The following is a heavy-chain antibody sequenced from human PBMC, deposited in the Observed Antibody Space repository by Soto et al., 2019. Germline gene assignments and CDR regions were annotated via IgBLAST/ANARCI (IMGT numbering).Heavy chain of an antibody. J-gene: IGHJ4*02. D-gene: IGHD2-2*01. CDR3: ARESRDGYLDY. CDR1: GGSISSYY. V-gene: IGHV4-59*01. CDR2: IYYSGST. Sequence: PSETLSLTCTVSGGSISSYYWSWIRQPPGKGLEWIGYIYYSGSTNYNPSLKSRVTISVDTSKSQFSLKLSSVTAADTAVYYCARESRDGYLDYWGQGTLVTVSS.